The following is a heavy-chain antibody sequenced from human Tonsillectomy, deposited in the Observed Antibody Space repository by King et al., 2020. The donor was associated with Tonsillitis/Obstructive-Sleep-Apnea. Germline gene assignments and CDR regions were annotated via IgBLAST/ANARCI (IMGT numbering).Heavy chain of an antibody. CDR2: IGTAADT. CDR3: SRASNYYYYMDV. J-gene: IGHJ6*03. V-gene: IGHV3-13*01. Sequence: VQLVESGGGLVQPGGSLRLSCAASGFTFSNYDMHWVRHAPGKGLEWVSGIGTAADTYFPDSVKGRFTISRENAKNSLYLQMNSLRAGDTAVYYCSRASNYYYYMDVWGKGTTVTVSS. CDR1: GFTFSNYD.